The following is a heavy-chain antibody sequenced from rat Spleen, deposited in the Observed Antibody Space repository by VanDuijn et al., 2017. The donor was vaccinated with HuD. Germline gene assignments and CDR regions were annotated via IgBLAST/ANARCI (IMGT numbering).Heavy chain of an antibody. D-gene: IGHD1-11*01. CDR1: GFTFSDYA. CDR2: ISYDGSST. Sequence: EVQLVESGGGLVQPGRSMKLSCAASGFTFSDYAMNWIRQAPKKGLEWVATISYDGSSTYYRDSVKGRFTFSRDNAKSTLYLQMDSLRSEDTATYYCGRRDYGGYGDHWGQGVMVTVSS. CDR3: GRRDYGGYGDH. V-gene: IGHV5-7*01. J-gene: IGHJ2*01.